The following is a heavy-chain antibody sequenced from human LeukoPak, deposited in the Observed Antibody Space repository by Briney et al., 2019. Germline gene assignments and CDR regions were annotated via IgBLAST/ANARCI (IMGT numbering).Heavy chain of an antibody. Sequence: SETLSLTCTVSGGSISSYYWSWIRQPPGKGLEWIGYIYYSGSTNYNPSLKSRVTISVDTSKNQFSLKLSSVTAADTAVYYCARGDSNYVANYWGQGTLVTVSS. CDR3: ARGDSNYVANY. V-gene: IGHV4-59*12. CDR2: IYYSGST. CDR1: GGSISSYY. J-gene: IGHJ4*02. D-gene: IGHD4-11*01.